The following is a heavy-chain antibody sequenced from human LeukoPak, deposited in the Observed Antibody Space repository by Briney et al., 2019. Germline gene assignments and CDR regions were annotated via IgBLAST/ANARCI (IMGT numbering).Heavy chain of an antibody. V-gene: IGHV3-53*01. Sequence: PGGSLRLSCAASGFTFSNYGMNWVRQAPGKGLEWVSVIYSGGGTYYADSVKGRFTISRDNSKNTLYLQMNNLRAEDTALYYCASGEMATVTLDYWGQGTLVVVSS. CDR1: GFTFSNYG. CDR3: ASGEMATVTLDY. D-gene: IGHD5-24*01. J-gene: IGHJ4*02. CDR2: IYSGGGT.